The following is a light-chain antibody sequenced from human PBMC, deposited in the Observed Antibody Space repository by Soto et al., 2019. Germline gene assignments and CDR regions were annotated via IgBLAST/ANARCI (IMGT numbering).Light chain of an antibody. CDR3: ISYTSDDVRYV. V-gene: IGLV2-14*01. CDR2: EVS. J-gene: IGLJ1*01. Sequence: QSVLTQPASVSGSPGQSITISCTGTLSDIGGYNYVSWYQQHPGKAPKLIISEVSLRPSGISNRFSGSKSGNTASLTISGLQSEDEADYYCISYTSDDVRYVFGTGTKLTVL. CDR1: LSDIGGYNY.